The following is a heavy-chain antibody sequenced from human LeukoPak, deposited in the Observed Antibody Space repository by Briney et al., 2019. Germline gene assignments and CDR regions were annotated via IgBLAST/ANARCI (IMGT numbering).Heavy chain of an antibody. Sequence: PSETLSLTCSVSGGSISSHYWTWTRQPPGKGLEWIGYIYYHGSTNYNPSLKSRVTISVDTSKNQFSLKLSSVTAADTAVYYCARDMARAGRLYGMDVWGQGTTVTVSS. CDR2: IYYHGST. CDR3: ARDMARAGRLYGMDV. D-gene: IGHD3-10*01. V-gene: IGHV4-59*11. J-gene: IGHJ6*02. CDR1: GGSISSHY.